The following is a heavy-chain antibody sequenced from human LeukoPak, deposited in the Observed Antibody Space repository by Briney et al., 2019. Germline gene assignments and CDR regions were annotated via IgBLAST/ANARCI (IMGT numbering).Heavy chain of an antibody. Sequence: PSETLSLTCTVSGGSISSYHWSWIRQPPGKGLEWIGYIYSNGNTKYNPSLKSRVTISVDTSKNQFSLKLSSVTAADTAVYYCAREIRFLEWFDNWGQGTLVTVSS. V-gene: IGHV4-59*01. CDR1: GGSISSYH. J-gene: IGHJ4*02. CDR3: AREIRFLEWFDN. CDR2: IYSNGNT. D-gene: IGHD3-3*01.